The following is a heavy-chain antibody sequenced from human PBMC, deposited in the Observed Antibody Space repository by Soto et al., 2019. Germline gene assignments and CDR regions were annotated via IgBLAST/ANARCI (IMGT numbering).Heavy chain of an antibody. J-gene: IGHJ4*02. CDR2: ISYDGSNK. CDR3: ARVPTTVVTPFYFDY. Sequence: QVQLVESGGGVVQPGRSLRLSCAASGFSFSSYAMHWVRQAPGKGLEWAAMISYDGSNKYYADSVKGRFTISRDNSKNTLYLQMNSLRAEDTAVYYCARVPTTVVTPFYFDYWGQGTLVTVSS. CDR1: GFSFSSYA. D-gene: IGHD4-17*01. V-gene: IGHV3-30-3*01.